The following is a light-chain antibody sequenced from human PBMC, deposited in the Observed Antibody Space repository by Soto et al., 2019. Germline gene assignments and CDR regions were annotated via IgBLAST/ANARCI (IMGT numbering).Light chain of an antibody. J-gene: IGKJ4*01. CDR3: QKYNSALQT. Sequence: VQMTQSPSSLSASVGDIVTITCLASQNIRNDLNWYQQKPGKAPNLLIYAASTLQSGVPSRFSGSGSGTDFTLTISSLQPEDAATYYCQKYNSALQTFGGGTKVDIK. V-gene: IGKV1-27*01. CDR2: AAS. CDR1: QNIRND.